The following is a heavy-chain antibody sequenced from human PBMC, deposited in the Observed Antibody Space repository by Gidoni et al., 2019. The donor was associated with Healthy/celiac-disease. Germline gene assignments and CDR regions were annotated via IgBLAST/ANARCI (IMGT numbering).Heavy chain of an antibody. D-gene: IGHD4-17*01. J-gene: IGHJ4*02. CDR3: ARYGDYVGYFDY. V-gene: IGHV4-59*01. Sequence: NYNPSLKSRVTISVDTSKNQFSLKLSSVTAADTAVYYCARYGDYVGYFDYWGQGTLVTVSS.